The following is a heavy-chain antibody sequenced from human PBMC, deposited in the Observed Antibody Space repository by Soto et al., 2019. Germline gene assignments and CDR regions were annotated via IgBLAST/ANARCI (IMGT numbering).Heavy chain of an antibody. CDR2: ISYDGSNK. CDR1: GFTFSTYA. CDR3: ARDGDQYCNITSCYPLFDP. Sequence: GGSLRLSCAASGFTFSTYAIHWVRQAPGKGLEWVALISYDGSNKYYADSVKGRFTISRDNSKSTLYLQMNSLRAEDTAVYYCARDGDQYCNITSCYPLFDPWGQGTLVTVSS. D-gene: IGHD2-2*01. V-gene: IGHV3-30-3*01. J-gene: IGHJ5*02.